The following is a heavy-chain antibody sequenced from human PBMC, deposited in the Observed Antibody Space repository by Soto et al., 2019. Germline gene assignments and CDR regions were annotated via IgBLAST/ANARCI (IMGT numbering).Heavy chain of an antibody. CDR1: GGSISSSSYY. CDR3: ASNSYGYIFYEY. D-gene: IGHD5-18*01. Sequence: PSETLSLTCTVSGGSISSSSYYWGWIRQPPGKGLEWIGSIYYSGSTYYNPSLKSRVTISVDTSKNQFSLKLSSVTAADTAVYYCASNSYGYIFYEYWGQGTLVTVS. J-gene: IGHJ4*02. CDR2: IYYSGST. V-gene: IGHV4-39*01.